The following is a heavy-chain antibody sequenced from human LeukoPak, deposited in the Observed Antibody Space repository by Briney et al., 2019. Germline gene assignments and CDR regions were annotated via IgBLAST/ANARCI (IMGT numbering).Heavy chain of an antibody. J-gene: IGHJ5*02. CDR3: TGDYGDSVYNWFDL. CDR1: GFTFSNAW. D-gene: IGHD4-17*01. Sequence: GGALRLSCAASGFTFSNAWMSWLRQAPGKGLEWVGRIKSKTDGWTTDYAAPVKGTFTISRDDSKNTLYLQMNSLKTEDTAVYYCTGDYGDSVYNWFDLWGQGTLVTVSS. CDR2: IKSKTDGWTT. V-gene: IGHV3-15*01.